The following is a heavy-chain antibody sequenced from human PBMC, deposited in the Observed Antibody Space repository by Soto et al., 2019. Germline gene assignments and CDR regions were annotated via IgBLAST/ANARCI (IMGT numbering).Heavy chain of an antibody. J-gene: IGHJ4*02. CDR1: GFSVGTNY. Sequence: GGSLRLSCAVSGFSVGTNYMSWFRQAPGKVLECISIIYSGDNAYYSDSVKGRSTISRDMSKNTLILQMNSLRVEDTGIYYCAKERGIGYCNGGGCYSALWDSWGQRT. V-gene: IGHV3-66*01. CDR3: AKERGIGYCNGGGCYSALWDS. D-gene: IGHD2-15*01. CDR2: IYSGDNA.